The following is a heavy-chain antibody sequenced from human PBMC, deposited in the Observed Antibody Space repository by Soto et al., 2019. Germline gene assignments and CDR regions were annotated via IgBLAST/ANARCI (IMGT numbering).Heavy chain of an antibody. D-gene: IGHD6-6*01. Sequence: SETLSLTCTVSGGSISSYYWSWIRQPAGKGLEWIGRIYTSGSTNYNPSLKSRVTMSVDTSKNQFSLKLSSVTAADTAVYYCARVRSSDYYYYYGMDVWGQGTTVTVSS. CDR1: GGSISSYY. CDR3: ARVRSSDYYYYYGMDV. V-gene: IGHV4-4*07. J-gene: IGHJ6*02. CDR2: IYTSGST.